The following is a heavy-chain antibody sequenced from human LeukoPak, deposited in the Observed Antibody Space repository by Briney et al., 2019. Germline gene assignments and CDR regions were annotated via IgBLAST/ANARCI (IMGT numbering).Heavy chain of an antibody. Sequence: GGSLRLSCAASGFTFSSYAIHWVRQAPGKGLEWVAVISFDGTDAFYADSVKGRFTISRDNSKNTLYLQMNSLRADDTAVYYCAKGRLWPDWFDPWGQGTLVTVSS. CDR2: ISFDGTDA. D-gene: IGHD4/OR15-4a*01. J-gene: IGHJ5*02. V-gene: IGHV3-30*04. CDR3: AKGRLWPDWFDP. CDR1: GFTFSSYA.